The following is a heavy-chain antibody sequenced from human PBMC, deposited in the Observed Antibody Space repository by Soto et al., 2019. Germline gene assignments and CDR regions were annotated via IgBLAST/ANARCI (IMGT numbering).Heavy chain of an antibody. V-gene: IGHV1-2*02. D-gene: IGHD2-15*01. J-gene: IGHJ6*02. CDR1: GYTFTGYY. Sequence: ASVKVSCKASGYTFTGYYMHWVRQAPGQGLEWMGWINPNSGGTNYAQKFQGRVTMTRDTSISTAYMELSRLRFDDTAVYYCARGFRYCSGGRCYYYYYGMDVWGQGTTVTVSS. CDR2: INPNSGGT. CDR3: ARGFRYCSGGRCYYYYYGMDV.